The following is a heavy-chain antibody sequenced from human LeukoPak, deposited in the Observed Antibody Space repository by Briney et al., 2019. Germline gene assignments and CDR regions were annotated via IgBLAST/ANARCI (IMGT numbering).Heavy chain of an antibody. V-gene: IGHV4-4*07. CDR2: IYTSGST. D-gene: IGHD4-17*01. CDR3: AREERQRTDRGTLNWFDP. J-gene: IGHJ5*02. CDR1: GGSISSYY. Sequence: PSETLSLTCTVSGGSISSYYWSWIRQPAGKGLEWIGRIYTSGSTNYNPSLKSRVTMSVDTSKNQFSLKLSSVTAADTAVYYCAREERQRTDRGTLNWFDPWGQGTLVTVSS.